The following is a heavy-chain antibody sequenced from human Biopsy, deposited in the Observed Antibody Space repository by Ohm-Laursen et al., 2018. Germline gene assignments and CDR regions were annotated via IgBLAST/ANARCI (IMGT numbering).Heavy chain of an antibody. CDR2: ISGYNGNT. Sequence: ASVKVSCKASGYSFTSYGISWVRQAPGDGLEWTGRISGYNGNTNYAQKFQGRVTMTADTSTSTVYMEVRGLRSDDTAVYYCARVTLPLYLDYWGQGTRVSVSS. J-gene: IGHJ4*02. CDR1: GYSFTSYG. D-gene: IGHD5/OR15-5a*01. CDR3: ARVTLPLYLDY. V-gene: IGHV1-18*01.